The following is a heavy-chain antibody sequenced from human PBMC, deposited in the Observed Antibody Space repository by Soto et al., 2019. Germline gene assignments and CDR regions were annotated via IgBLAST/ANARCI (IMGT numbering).Heavy chain of an antibody. J-gene: IGHJ4*02. D-gene: IGHD3-22*01. CDR1: GFTVSSNY. CDR3: ARAAFHYYDSSG. CDR2: IYSGGST. V-gene: IGHV3-53*01. Sequence: GGSLRLSCAASGFTVSSNYMSWVRQAPGKGLEWVSVIYSGGSTYYADSVKGRFTISRDNSKNTLYLQMNSLRAEDTAVYYCARAAFHYYDSSGWGQGTLVTVSS.